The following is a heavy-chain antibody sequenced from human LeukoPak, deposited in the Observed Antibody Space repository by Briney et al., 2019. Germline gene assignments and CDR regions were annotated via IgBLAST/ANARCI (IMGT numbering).Heavy chain of an antibody. CDR2: ISAYNGNT. J-gene: IGHJ4*02. D-gene: IGHD2-15*01. CDR1: GYTFTSYG. CDR3: ARAERYCSDTSCSVIDY. V-gene: IGHV1-18*01. Sequence: ASVKVSCKASGYTFTSYGISWVRQAPGQGLEWLGWISAYNGNTNYAQKLQGRVTMTTDTSTSTAYMELRSLRSDDTAVYYCARAERYCSDTSCSVIDYWGQGSLVTVSS.